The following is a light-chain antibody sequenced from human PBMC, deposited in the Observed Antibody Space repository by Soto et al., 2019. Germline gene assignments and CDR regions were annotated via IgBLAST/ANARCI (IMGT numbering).Light chain of an antibody. Sequence: EIVLTQSPGTLSLSPGETAALSCRASQSVSSRYLAWYQQKSGQAPRLLIYGASSRATGIPDRFSGSGSGTDFTLTISRLEPEDFAVYYCQQYGSSPECTFGQGTKVDIK. V-gene: IGKV3-20*01. CDR2: GAS. CDR1: QSVSSRY. CDR3: QQYGSSPECT. J-gene: IGKJ2*02.